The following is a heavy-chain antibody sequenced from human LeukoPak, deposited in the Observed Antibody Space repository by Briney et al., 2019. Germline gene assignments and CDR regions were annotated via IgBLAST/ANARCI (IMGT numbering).Heavy chain of an antibody. V-gene: IGHV3-23*01. Sequence: GGSLRLSCAASGFTFSSYAMSWVRQAPGKGLEWVSAISGSGGSTYYADSVKGRFTISRDNSKNTLYLQMNSLRAEDTAVYYCAPRQDLYYDSSGYYFIYWGQGTLVTVSS. CDR1: GFTFSSYA. D-gene: IGHD3-22*01. J-gene: IGHJ4*02. CDR2: ISGSGGST. CDR3: APRQDLYYDSSGYYFIY.